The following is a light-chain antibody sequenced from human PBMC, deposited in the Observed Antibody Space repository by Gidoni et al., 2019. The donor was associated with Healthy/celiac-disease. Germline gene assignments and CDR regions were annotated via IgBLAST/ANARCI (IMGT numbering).Light chain of an antibody. V-gene: IGKV1-5*03. CDR3: QHYNSYSPWT. J-gene: IGKJ1*01. CDR2: KAS. Sequence: DIQMTQSPSTLSASVGDRVTITCRASQSISSWLAWYQQKPGKAPKLLIYKASSLESGVPSRFSGSGSGTEFTLTIISLQPDDFSTYYCQHYNSYSPWTFGQGTKVEIK. CDR1: QSISSW.